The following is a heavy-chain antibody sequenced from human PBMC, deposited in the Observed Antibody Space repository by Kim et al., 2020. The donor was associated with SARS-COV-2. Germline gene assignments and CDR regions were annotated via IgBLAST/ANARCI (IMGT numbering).Heavy chain of an antibody. V-gene: IGHV6-1*01. CDR2: TYYRFKWYN. Sequence: SQTLSLTCAISGDSVSSNSAAWNWIRQSPSRGLEWLGRTYYRFKWYNDYAVSVKSRITINPDTSKNQFSLQLNSVTPEDTAVYYCARDGQQLVDNAFDIWGQGTMVTLSS. CDR1: GDSVSSNSAA. CDR3: ARDGQQLVDNAFDI. D-gene: IGHD6-13*01. J-gene: IGHJ3*02.